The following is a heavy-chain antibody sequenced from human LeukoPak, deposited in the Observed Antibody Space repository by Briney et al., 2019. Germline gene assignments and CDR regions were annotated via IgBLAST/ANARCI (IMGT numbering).Heavy chain of an antibody. CDR1: GYTFTSYG. CDR2: ISAYNGNT. Sequence: ASVKVSCKASGYTFTSYGISWVRQAPGQGLEWMGWISAYNGNTSYAQKLQGRVTMTTDTSTSTAYMELRSLRSDDTAVYYCARNMRANYGDYGVDYWGQGTLVTVSS. V-gene: IGHV1-18*04. CDR3: ARNMRANYGDYGVDY. D-gene: IGHD4-17*01. J-gene: IGHJ4*02.